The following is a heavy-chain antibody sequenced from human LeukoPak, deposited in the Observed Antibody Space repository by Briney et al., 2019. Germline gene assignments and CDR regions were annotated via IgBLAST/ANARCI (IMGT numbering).Heavy chain of an antibody. D-gene: IGHD5-12*01. CDR3: ARALIVATMLGSLAFDI. V-gene: IGHV4-30-4*01. CDR2: IHYTGRT. Sequence: TSETLSLTCNVSGGSISRGDYFWNWIRQPPGKGLKWLGYIHYTGRTYYNPSLQSRVTVSVDTSKNQLSLRLSSVTAADTAVYYCARALIVATMLGSLAFDIWGQGTMVTVS. J-gene: IGHJ3*02. CDR1: GGSISRGDYF.